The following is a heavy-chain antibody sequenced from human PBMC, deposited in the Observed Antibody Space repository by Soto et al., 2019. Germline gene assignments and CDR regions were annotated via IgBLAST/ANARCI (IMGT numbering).Heavy chain of an antibody. CDR3: AFGRSSGNYYLLDF. CDR2: INPNSGNI. D-gene: IGHD3-10*01. J-gene: IGHJ4*02. V-gene: IGHV1-8*01. CDR1: GNTFTSYD. Sequence: ASVKVSCKASGNTFTSYDINWVRQATGHGLEWMGWINPNSGNIGYAQKFQGRVTMTRDTAIRTAYMEVSRLRSDDTAVYYCAFGRSSGNYYLLDFWGQGTLVTVSS.